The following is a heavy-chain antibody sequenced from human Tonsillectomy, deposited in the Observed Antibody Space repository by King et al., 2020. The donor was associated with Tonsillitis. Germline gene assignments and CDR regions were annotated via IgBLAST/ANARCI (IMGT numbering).Heavy chain of an antibody. Sequence: VQLVESGGGVVQPGRSLRLSCAASGFTFSAYGMHWVRQAPGKGLEWVAAISFDGRNKNYADSVKGRFTISRDNSKNTLYLQMNSLRAEDTAVYYCARAYWGLDYFDYWGQGTLVTVSS. D-gene: IGHD7-27*01. J-gene: IGHJ4*02. CDR2: ISFDGRNK. CDR3: ARAYWGLDYFDY. CDR1: GFTFSAYG. V-gene: IGHV3-30*03.